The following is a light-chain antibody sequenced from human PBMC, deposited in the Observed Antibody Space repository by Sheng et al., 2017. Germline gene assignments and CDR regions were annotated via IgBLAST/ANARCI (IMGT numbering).Light chain of an antibody. J-gene: IGKJ1*01. CDR1: QSISSW. Sequence: IQMTQSPSTLSASVGDRVTITCRASQSISSWLAWYQQKPGKAPKLLIYKASSLESGVPSRFSGSGSGTEFTLTISSLQPDDFATYYCLQNNSYPRTFGQGTKVEIK. V-gene: IGKV1-5*03. CDR3: LQNNSYPRT. CDR2: KAS.